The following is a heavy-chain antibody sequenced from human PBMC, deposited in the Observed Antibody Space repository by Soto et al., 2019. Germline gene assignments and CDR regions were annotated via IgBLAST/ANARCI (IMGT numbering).Heavy chain of an antibody. D-gene: IGHD3-10*02. CDR2: INHSGST. CDR1: GGSSSGYY. V-gene: IGHV4-34*01. Sequence: QMQLQQWGAGLLKPSETLSLTCAVYGGSSSGYYWSWIRQPPGKGLEWIGEINHSGSTNYNPSLKSRVTISVDTSKNQFSLKLSSVTAADTAVYYSARAHATFTMWEYFQHWGQGTLVTVSS. J-gene: IGHJ1*01. CDR3: ARAHATFTMWEYFQH.